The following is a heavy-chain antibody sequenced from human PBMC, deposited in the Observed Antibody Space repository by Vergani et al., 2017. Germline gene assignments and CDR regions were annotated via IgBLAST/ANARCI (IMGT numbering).Heavy chain of an antibody. CDR3: ARDRDMWGCSGGSCYSDY. J-gene: IGHJ4*02. CDR2: IKQDGSEK. CDR1: GFTFSSYW. D-gene: IGHD2-15*01. V-gene: IGHV3-7*03. Sequence: EVQLVESGGGLVQPGGSLRLSCAASGFTFSSYWMSWVRPAPGKGLEWVANIKQDGSEKYYVDSVKGRFTISRDNAKNSLYLQMNSLRAEDTAVYYCARDRDMWGCSGGSCYSDYWGQGTLVTVSS.